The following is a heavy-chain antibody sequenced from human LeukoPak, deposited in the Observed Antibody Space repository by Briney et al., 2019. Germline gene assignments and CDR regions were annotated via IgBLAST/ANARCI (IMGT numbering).Heavy chain of an antibody. CDR3: ARGDYSGWTDY. Sequence: SETLSLTCTVSGCSISSYYWSWIRQPPGKGLEWIGYIYYSGSTNYNPSLKSRVTISVDTSKNQFSLKLSSVTAADTAVYYCARGDYSGWTDYWGQGTLVTVSS. J-gene: IGHJ4*02. V-gene: IGHV4-59*01. CDR1: GCSISSYY. D-gene: IGHD6-19*01. CDR2: IYYSGST.